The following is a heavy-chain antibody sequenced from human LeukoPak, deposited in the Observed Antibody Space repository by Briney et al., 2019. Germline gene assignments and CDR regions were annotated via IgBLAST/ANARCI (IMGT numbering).Heavy chain of an antibody. D-gene: IGHD3-10*01. CDR3: AKDLGGSGTENY. J-gene: IGHJ4*02. Sequence: GGSLRLSCAASGFTFSSYSMNWVRDAPGKRLGRVSSISSSSSYIYYTDSVKGRFTISRDNAKNSLYLQMNSLRAEDTAVYYCAKDLGGSGTENYWGQGTLVTVSS. V-gene: IGHV3-21*01. CDR2: ISSSSSYI. CDR1: GFTFSSYS.